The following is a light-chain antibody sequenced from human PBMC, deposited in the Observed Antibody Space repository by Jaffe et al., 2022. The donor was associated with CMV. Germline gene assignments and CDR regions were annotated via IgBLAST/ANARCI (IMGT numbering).Light chain of an antibody. CDR3: QQNYMSPWT. V-gene: IGKV1-39*01. CDR2: GAL. CDR1: QYISRY. J-gene: IGKJ1*01. Sequence: DIQVTQSPSSLSASVGDRVTITCRASQYISRYLNWYQQKPGEAPKLLIYGALSLQSGVPSRFSGTQSGPDFTLTISSLQPEDYATYYCQQNYMSPWTFGQGTEVEV.